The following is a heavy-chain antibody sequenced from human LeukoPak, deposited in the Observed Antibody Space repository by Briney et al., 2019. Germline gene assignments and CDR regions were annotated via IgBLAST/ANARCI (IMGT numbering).Heavy chain of an antibody. CDR1: GFSFSSYW. CDR3: ARDPGSSSFDL. J-gene: IGHJ4*02. V-gene: IGHV3-7*01. CDR2: INQDGSVT. Sequence: PGGSLRLSCAASGFSFSSYWMSWVRQTPEKGLEFVANINQDGSVTNYVDSLKGRCTISRDNAKKSLYLEINSLRADDTVVYYCARDPGSSSFDLWGQGTLVTVSS. D-gene: IGHD6-13*01.